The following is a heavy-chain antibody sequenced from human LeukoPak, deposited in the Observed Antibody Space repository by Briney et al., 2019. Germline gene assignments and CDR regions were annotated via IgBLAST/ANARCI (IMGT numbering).Heavy chain of an antibody. Sequence: ASVKVSCKVSGYTLTELSMHWVRQAPGQGLEWMGWINPNSGGTNYAQKFQGRVTMTRDTSINTAYMELSRLRSDDTAVYYCARDRAMDYWGQGTLVTVSS. V-gene: IGHV1-2*02. CDR2: INPNSGGT. CDR3: ARDRAMDY. J-gene: IGHJ4*02. CDR1: GYTLTELS.